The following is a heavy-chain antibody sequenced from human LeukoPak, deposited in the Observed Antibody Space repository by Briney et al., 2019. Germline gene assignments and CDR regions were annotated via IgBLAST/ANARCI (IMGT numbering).Heavy chain of an antibody. D-gene: IGHD2-15*01. CDR1: GFTFSSYW. CDR2: IKQDGSEK. J-gene: IGHJ5*01. Sequence: GGSLRLSCAASGFTFSSYWMSWVRQAPGKGLEWVANIKQDGSEKFHVDSVKGRFTISRDNAKKSLYLQMSSLRAEDTAVYYCAREGCSGGTCYFYWFDSWGQGTLVTVSS. CDR3: AREGCSGGTCYFYWFDS. V-gene: IGHV3-7*01.